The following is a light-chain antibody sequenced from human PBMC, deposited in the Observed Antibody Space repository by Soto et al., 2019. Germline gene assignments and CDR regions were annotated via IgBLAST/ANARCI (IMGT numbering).Light chain of an antibody. Sequence: EIVMTQSPATLSVSPGERATLSCRASQSVSSNLAWYQQKPGQAPRLLIYGASTRATGIPARFSGSGSGTEFTLTISSLQSEDFAVHYCQQYNNWPLFGPGTKVDIK. CDR2: GAS. J-gene: IGKJ3*01. CDR1: QSVSSN. CDR3: QQYNNWPL. V-gene: IGKV3-15*01.